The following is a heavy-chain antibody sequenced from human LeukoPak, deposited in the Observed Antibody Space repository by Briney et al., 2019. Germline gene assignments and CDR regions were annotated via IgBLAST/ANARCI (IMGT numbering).Heavy chain of an antibody. D-gene: IGHD2-2*01. V-gene: IGHV4-4*07. CDR2: IYTSGST. CDR3: ARDSYCSSTSCFDY. CDR1: GGSISSYY. J-gene: IGHJ4*02. Sequence: PSETLSLTCTVSGGSISSYYWSWIRQPAGKGLEWIGRIYTSGSTNYNPSLKSRVTMSVDTSKNQFSLKLSSVTAADTAVYYCARDSYCSSTSCFDYWGQGTLVTVSS.